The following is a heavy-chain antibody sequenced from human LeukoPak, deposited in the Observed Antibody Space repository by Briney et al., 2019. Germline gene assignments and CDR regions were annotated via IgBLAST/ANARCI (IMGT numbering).Heavy chain of an antibody. D-gene: IGHD5-24*01. J-gene: IGHJ6*01. CDR3: AAHNDYYYYYGMDV. V-gene: IGHV1-69*13. Sequence: ASVKVSCKASGGTFSSYAISWVRQAPGQGLEWMGGVIPIFGTANYAQKFQDRVTITADESTSTAYMELSSLRSENTAVYYCAAHNDYYYYYGMDVWGQGTTVTVSS. CDR1: GGTFSSYA. CDR2: VIPIFGTA.